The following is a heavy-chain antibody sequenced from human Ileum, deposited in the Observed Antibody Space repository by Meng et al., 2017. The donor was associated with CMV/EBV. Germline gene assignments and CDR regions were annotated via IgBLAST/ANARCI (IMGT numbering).Heavy chain of an antibody. CDR2: VYYSGST. CDR1: GGSISPYY. V-gene: IGHV4-59*01. J-gene: IGHJ4*02. CDR3: ARLGKLVLAY. D-gene: IGHD6-6*01. Sequence: SETLSLTCSVSGGSISPYYWNWIRQPPGKGLEWIGYVYYSGSTNYNPSLKSRVTISVDTSKNQFSLKLSSVTAADTAVYYCARLGKLVLAYWGQGALVTSPQ.